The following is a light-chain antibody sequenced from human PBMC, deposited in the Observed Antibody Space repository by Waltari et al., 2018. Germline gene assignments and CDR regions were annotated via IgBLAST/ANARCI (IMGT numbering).Light chain of an antibody. CDR2: TDD. CDR1: SSNIGPNV. V-gene: IGLV1-44*01. J-gene: IGLJ1*01. Sequence: SELTQTPSASGTPGQRVTLYCFGSSSNIGPNVVNWYQQVPGMAPTLRIYTDDQRPSGVSDRFSGSRSGTSASLAISGLQSEDEADYYCSAWDDRLKGYVFGTGTKVTVL. CDR3: SAWDDRLKGYV.